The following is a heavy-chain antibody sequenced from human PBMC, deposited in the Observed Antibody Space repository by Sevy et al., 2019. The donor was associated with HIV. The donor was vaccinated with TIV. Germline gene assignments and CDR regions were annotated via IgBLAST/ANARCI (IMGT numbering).Heavy chain of an antibody. V-gene: IGHV4-61*01. CDR2: IYYSGST. CDR3: ARDPRDSSGYYYYYYGMDV. D-gene: IGHD3-22*01. J-gene: IGHJ6*02. CDR1: GGSVSSGSYY. Sequence: SETLSLTCTVSGGSVSSGSYYWSWIRQPPGKGLEWIGYIYYSGSTNYNPSLKSRVTISVYTSKNQFSLKLSSVTAADTAVYYCARDPRDSSGYYYYYYGMDVWGQGTTVTVSS.